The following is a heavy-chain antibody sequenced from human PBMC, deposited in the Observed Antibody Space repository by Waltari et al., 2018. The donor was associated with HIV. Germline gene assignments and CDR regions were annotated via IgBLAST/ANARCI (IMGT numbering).Heavy chain of an antibody. CDR1: GGSISSYY. CDR2: IYYSGST. J-gene: IGHJ4*02. V-gene: IGHV4-59*01. D-gene: IGHD1-26*01. CDR3: ARSGSYRGYFDY. Sequence: QVQLQESGPGLVKPSETLSLTCTVSGGSISSYYWSWIRQPPGKGLERIGYIYYSGSTNYNPSLRSRVTISVDTSKNQFSLKLSSVTAADTAVYYCARSGSYRGYFDYWGQGTLVTVSS.